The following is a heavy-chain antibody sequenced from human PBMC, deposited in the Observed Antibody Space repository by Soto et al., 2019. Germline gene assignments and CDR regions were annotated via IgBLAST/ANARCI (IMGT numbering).Heavy chain of an antibody. CDR1: GYTFTSYG. Sequence: ASVKVSCKASGYTFTSYGISWVQQAPGQGLEWMGWISAYNGNTNYAQKLQGRVTMTTDTSTSTAYMELRSLRSDDTAVYYCATGYSSSSGAGYYYYMDVWGKGTTVTVSS. V-gene: IGHV1-18*01. CDR3: ATGYSSSSGAGYYYYMDV. CDR2: ISAYNGNT. D-gene: IGHD6-6*01. J-gene: IGHJ6*03.